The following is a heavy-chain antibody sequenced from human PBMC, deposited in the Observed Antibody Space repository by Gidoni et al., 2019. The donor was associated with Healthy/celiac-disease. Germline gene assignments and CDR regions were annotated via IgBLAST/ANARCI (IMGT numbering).Heavy chain of an antibody. CDR2: IYPGDADT. Sequence: EVQLVPSGAEVKKHGESLKISCKGSGYSFTSYWIGWVRQMPGKGLEWMGSIYPGDADTRYSPSFQGQVTISADKSISTAYLQWSSLKASDTAMYYCARKGGAFDGDIVPPGWFDPWGQGTLVTVSS. D-gene: IGHD5-12*01. CDR3: ARKGGAFDGDIVPPGWFDP. J-gene: IGHJ5*02. V-gene: IGHV5-51*01. CDR1: GYSFTSYW.